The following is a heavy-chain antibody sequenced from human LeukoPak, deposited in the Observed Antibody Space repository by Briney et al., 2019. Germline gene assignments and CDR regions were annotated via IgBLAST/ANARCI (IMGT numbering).Heavy chain of an antibody. V-gene: IGHV1-18*01. CDR3: ARILGGSTSPFDP. CDR2: ISAYNGNT. D-gene: IGHD2-2*01. CDR1: GFTFSSYG. Sequence: PGGSLRLSCAASGFTFSSYGMSWVRQAPGKGLEWMGWISAYNGNTNYAQKLQGRVTMTTDTSTSTAYMELRSLRSDDTAVYYCARILGGSTSPFDPWGQGTLVTVSS. J-gene: IGHJ5*02.